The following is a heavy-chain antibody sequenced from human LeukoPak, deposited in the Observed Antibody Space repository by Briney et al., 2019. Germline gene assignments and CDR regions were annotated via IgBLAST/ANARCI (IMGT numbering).Heavy chain of an antibody. CDR2: IIPILGIA. Sequence: SVKVSCKASGGTFSSYAISWVRQAPGQGLEWMGRIIPILGIANYAQKFQGRVTITADKSTSTAYMELSSLSSVTAADTAVYYCARSFPPIVAPDYWGQGTLVTVSS. CDR1: GGTFSSYA. CDR3: ARSFPPIVAPDY. J-gene: IGHJ4*02. D-gene: IGHD5-12*01. V-gene: IGHV1-69*04.